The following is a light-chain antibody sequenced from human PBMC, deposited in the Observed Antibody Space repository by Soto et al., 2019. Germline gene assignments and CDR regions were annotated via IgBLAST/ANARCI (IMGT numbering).Light chain of an antibody. CDR2: GAS. CDR3: QQYVFPPWA. V-gene: IGKV3-20*01. CDR1: QSVSSSF. J-gene: IGKJ1*01. Sequence: ELVLTQSPGTLSLSPGERATLSCRASQSVSSSFLAWYQQKPGQAPRLLIYGASNRATGIPDKFSGSGSGTDFTLTISSLEPEDCTVYYCQQYVFPPWAFGQGTPV.